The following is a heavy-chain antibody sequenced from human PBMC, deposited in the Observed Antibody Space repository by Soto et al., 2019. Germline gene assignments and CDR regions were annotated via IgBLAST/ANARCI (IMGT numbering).Heavy chain of an antibody. V-gene: IGHV4-39*01. CDR1: GGSISSSSYY. J-gene: IGHJ6*02. CDR2: IYYSGST. Sequence: HSETLSLTCTVSGGSISSSSYYWGWIRQPPGKGLGWIGSIYYSGSTYYNPSLKSRVTISVDTSKNQFSLKLSSVTAADTAVYYCARVPDYGGNSAYYAMEVWGQGTTVTASS. CDR3: ARVPDYGGNSAYYAMEV. D-gene: IGHD4-17*01.